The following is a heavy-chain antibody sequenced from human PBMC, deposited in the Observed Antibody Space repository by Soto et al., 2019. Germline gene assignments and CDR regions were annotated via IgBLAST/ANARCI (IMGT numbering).Heavy chain of an antibody. D-gene: IGHD6-19*01. V-gene: IGHV3-23*01. CDR1: EVDIISNA. Sequence: GGLLRLSCTAGEVDIISNAIRWVRQNTGKGLEWVSAISGSGTTAYYADSVKGRFIFSRDNPKNTMYLQMNSLRAEDTAVYFCARTTDGWFSAFEIWGQGTVVTVSS. J-gene: IGHJ3*02. CDR2: ISGSGTTA. CDR3: ARTTDGWFSAFEI.